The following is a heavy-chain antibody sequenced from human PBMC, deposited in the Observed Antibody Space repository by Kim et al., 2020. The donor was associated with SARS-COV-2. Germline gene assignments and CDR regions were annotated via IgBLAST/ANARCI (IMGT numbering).Heavy chain of an antibody. D-gene: IGHD1-26*01. CDR3: ARDRVVGATNWYFDL. J-gene: IGHJ2*01. Sequence: ADSVKDRFTISRDNSKNMLYLEMTSLRAEDTAIYYCARDRVVGATNWYFDLWGRGTLVTVSS. V-gene: IGHV3-23*01.